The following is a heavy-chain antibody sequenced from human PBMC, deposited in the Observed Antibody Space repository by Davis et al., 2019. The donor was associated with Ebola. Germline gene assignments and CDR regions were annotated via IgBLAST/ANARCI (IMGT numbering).Heavy chain of an antibody. V-gene: IGHV5-10-1*01. D-gene: IGHD6-13*01. Sequence: GESLKISCKGSGYRFTNHWINWVRQMPGKGLEWMGRIDPSDSYTNYSPSFQGHVTISADKSINTAYLQWSSLKASDTAMYYCASFGATAALPWGQGTLVTVSS. CDR1: GYRFTNHW. CDR3: ASFGATAALP. CDR2: IDPSDSYT. J-gene: IGHJ5*02.